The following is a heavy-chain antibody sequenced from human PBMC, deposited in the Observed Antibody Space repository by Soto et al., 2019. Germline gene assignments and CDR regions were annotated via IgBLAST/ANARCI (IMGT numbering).Heavy chain of an antibody. CDR1: GYTFTGYY. D-gene: IGHD1-1*01. Sequence: ASVKVYCKASGYTFTGYYLHWVLRAPGQGLEWMGWINPQSGNTSYAQKFQGRVTLTRDTSISTVYMEMNTLKSDDTAVYYCARSPGNIRDEAWGRGTLVTVSS. J-gene: IGHJ5*02. V-gene: IGHV1-2*02. CDR2: INPQSGNT. CDR3: ARSPGNIRDEA.